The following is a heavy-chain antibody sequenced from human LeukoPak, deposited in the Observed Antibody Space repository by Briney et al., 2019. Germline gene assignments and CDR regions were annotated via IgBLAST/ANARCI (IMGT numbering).Heavy chain of an antibody. CDR2: IYYSGST. D-gene: IGHD3-10*01. J-gene: IGHJ6*03. CDR3: ARIGNYGSGSYRYYYYYYMDV. V-gene: IGHV4-59*01. CDR1: GGSISSYY. Sequence: SETLFLTCTVSGGSISSYYWSWIRQPPGKGLEWIGYIYYSGSTNYNPSFKSRVTISVDTSKNQFSLKLSSVTAADTAVYYCARIGNYGSGSYRYYYYYYMDVWGKGTTVTISS.